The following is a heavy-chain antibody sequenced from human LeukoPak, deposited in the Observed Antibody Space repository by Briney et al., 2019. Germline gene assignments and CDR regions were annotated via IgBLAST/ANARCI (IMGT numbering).Heavy chain of an antibody. D-gene: IGHD6-19*01. J-gene: IGHJ4*02. CDR2: INPSGGST. CDR3: AGRPKPGIAVAVTDY. Sequence: ASVKVSCKASGYTFTSYYMHWVRQAPGQGLEWMGIINPSGGSTSYAQKFQGRVTMTRDTSTSTVYMELSSLRSEDTAAYYCAGRPKPGIAVAVTDYWGQGTLVTVSS. V-gene: IGHV1-46*01. CDR1: GYTFTSYY.